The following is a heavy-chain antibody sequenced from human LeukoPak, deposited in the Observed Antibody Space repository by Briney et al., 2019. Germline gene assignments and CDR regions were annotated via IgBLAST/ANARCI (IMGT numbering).Heavy chain of an antibody. V-gene: IGHV3-23*01. CDR1: GFTFSSYA. CDR2: ISGSGGST. J-gene: IGHJ4*02. D-gene: IGHD3-9*01. Sequence: QPGGSLRLSCAASGFTFSSYAMSWVRQAPGKGLEWVSAISGSGGSTYYADSVKGRFTISRDNSKNTLYLQMNSLRAEDTAVYYCAKDLKRYFDWLLFLLDYWGQGTLVTVSS. CDR3: AKDLKRYFDWLLFLLDY.